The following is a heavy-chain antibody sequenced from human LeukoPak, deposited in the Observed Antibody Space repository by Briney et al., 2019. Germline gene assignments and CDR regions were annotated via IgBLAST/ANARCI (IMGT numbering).Heavy chain of an antibody. D-gene: IGHD1-1*01. CDR3: AKDPYSAGTTSWVDY. CDR2: ISGSGGST. Sequence: PGGSLTPSCAASGFTFSSYASSWVRQPPGKGREWVSSISGSGGSTYYADCVKGRFTIYRDHYKNTLYLQMNSLRAENTAVYCCAKDPYSAGTTSWVDYWGQGTLVTVSS. J-gene: IGHJ4*02. CDR1: GFTFSSYA. V-gene: IGHV3-23*01.